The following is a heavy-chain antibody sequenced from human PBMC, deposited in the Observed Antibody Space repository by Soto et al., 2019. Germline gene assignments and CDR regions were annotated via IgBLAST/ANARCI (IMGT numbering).Heavy chain of an antibody. CDR3: AREGIVVVPAATPYYYMDV. D-gene: IGHD2-2*01. Sequence: QVQLVESGGGVVQPGRSLRLSCAASGFTFSSYGMHWVRQAPGKGLEWVAVIWYDGSNKYYADSVKGRFTISRDNSKNTLYLQMNSLGAEDTAVYYCAREGIVVVPAATPYYYMDVWGKGTTVTVSS. J-gene: IGHJ6*03. CDR1: GFTFSSYG. CDR2: IWYDGSNK. V-gene: IGHV3-33*01.